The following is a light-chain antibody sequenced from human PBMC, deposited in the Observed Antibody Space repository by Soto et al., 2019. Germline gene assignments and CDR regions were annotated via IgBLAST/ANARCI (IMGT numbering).Light chain of an antibody. CDR3: SSYTSSSTLV. J-gene: IGLJ1*01. Sequence: QSVLTQPVSVSGSPGQSITISCTGTSSDVGGYNYVSWYQRHPGKAPKLMIYDVSNRPSGVSNRFSGSKSGNTASLTISGLQAEDEADYYCSSYTSSSTLVFGTGTKVTVL. CDR2: DVS. V-gene: IGLV2-14*01. CDR1: SSDVGGYNY.